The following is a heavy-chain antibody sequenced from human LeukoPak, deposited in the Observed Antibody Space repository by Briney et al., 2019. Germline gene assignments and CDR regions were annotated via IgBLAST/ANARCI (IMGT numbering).Heavy chain of an antibody. D-gene: IGHD2-2*01. CDR1: GFTFGDYA. V-gene: IGHV3-49*03. J-gene: IGHJ3*02. CDR3: TRDVYQLLLNDAFDI. CDR2: IRSKAYGGTT. Sequence: GGSLRLSCTASGFTFGDYAMSWFRQAPGKGLEWVGFIRSKAYGGTTEYAVSVKGRFTISRDDSKSIAYLQMNSLKTEDTAVHYCTRDVYQLLLNDAFDIWGQGTMVTVSS.